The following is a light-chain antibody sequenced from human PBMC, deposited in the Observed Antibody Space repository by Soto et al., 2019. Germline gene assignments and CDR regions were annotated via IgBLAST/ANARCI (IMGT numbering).Light chain of an antibody. V-gene: IGKV3-11*01. CDR1: QSVSTY. Sequence: EIVLTQSPATLSLSPWERATLFCRASQSVSTYLAWYQQKSGQPPRLLIYDASNRATGIPARFSGSGSGTDFTLTISSLQPDDFATYYCQHYNSYPWTFGQGTKVDIK. CDR3: QHYNSYPWT. CDR2: DAS. J-gene: IGKJ1*01.